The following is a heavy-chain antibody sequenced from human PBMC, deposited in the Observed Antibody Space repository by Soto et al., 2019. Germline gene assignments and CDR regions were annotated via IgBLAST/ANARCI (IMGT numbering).Heavy chain of an antibody. J-gene: IGHJ6*02. CDR3: AKDLAAPYYYYGMDV. Sequence: QVQLVESGGGVVQPGRSLRLSCAASGFTFSSYGMHWVRQAPGKGLEWVAVISYDGSNKYYADSVKGRFTISRDNSKNTLYLQMNSLRAEDTAVYYCAKDLAAPYYYYGMDVWGQGTTVTVSS. CDR1: GFTFSSYG. D-gene: IGHD3-16*01. V-gene: IGHV3-30*18. CDR2: ISYDGSNK.